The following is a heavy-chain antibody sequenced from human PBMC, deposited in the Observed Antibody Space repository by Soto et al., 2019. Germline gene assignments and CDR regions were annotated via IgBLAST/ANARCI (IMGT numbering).Heavy chain of an antibody. CDR3: ARGGYYYENSGQNAYDY. CDR1: GGSISSGGYY. V-gene: IGHV4-31*03. J-gene: IGHJ4*01. Sequence: QVQLQESGPGLVKPSQTLSLTCTVSGGSISSGGYYWSWIRQHPGKGLAWIGYIYYGGSTYYNPSLKSRATISGDTSKNQFSLKLSAVTAADTAVYYCARGGYYYENSGQNAYDYWGQGSLVTVSS. CDR2: IYYGGST. D-gene: IGHD3-22*01.